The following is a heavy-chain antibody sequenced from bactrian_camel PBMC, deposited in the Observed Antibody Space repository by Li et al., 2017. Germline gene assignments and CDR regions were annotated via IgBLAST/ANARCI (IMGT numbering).Heavy chain of an antibody. CDR2: IDSDGDT. J-gene: IGHJ4*01. Sequence: VQLVESGGGSVQSGGSLNLSCTTSGHTVKWKLMGWFRQAPGKVCEGVAGIDSDGDTSYADSVKGRFTISRDNDKSILYLQMNSLKDEDTAIYYCALSTPLVGLLGSCTCPPKYWGQGTQVTVS. CDR3: ALSTPLVGLLGSCTCPPKY. D-gene: IGHD1*01. CDR1: GHTVKWKL. V-gene: IGHV3S42*01.